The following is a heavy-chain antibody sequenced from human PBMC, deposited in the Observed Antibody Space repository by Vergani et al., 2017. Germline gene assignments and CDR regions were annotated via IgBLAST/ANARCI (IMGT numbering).Heavy chain of an antibody. CDR3: AKDSGSYPDYFDY. V-gene: IGHV3-30-3*01. D-gene: IGHD1-26*01. J-gene: IGHJ4*02. Sequence: QVQLVESGGGVVQPGRSLRLSCAASGFTFSSYAMHWVRQAPGKGLEWVAVISYDGSNKYYADSVKGRFTISRDNSKNTLYLQMNSLRAEDTAVYHCAKDSGSYPDYFDYWGQGTLVTVSS. CDR1: GFTFSSYA. CDR2: ISYDGSNK.